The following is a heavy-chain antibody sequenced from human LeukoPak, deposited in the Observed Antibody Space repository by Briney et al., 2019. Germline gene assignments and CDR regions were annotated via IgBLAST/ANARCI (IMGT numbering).Heavy chain of an antibody. CDR3: ARDRVRFGELLPYY. D-gene: IGHD3-10*01. J-gene: IGHJ4*02. CDR2: INPNSGGT. V-gene: IGHV1-2*02. Sequence: ASVKVSCKASGYTFTGYYRHWVRQAPGQGLEWMGWINPNSGGTNYAQKFQGRVTMTRDTSISTAYMELSRLRSDDTAVYYCARDRVRFGELLPYYWGQGTLVTVSS. CDR1: GYTFTGYY.